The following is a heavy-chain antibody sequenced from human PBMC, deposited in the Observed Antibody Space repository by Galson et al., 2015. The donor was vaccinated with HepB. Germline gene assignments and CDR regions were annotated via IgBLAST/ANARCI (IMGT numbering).Heavy chain of an antibody. CDR2: INAGNGNT. V-gene: IGHV1-3*01. Sequence: SVKVSCKASGYTFTSYAMHWVRQAPGQRLEWMGWINAGNGNTKYSQKFQGRVTITRDTSASTAYMELSSLRSEDTAVYYCAQGISPEDGSYYYYGMDVWGQGTTVTVSS. J-gene: IGHJ6*02. CDR1: GYTFTSYA. D-gene: IGHD2-15*01. CDR3: AQGISPEDGSYYYYGMDV.